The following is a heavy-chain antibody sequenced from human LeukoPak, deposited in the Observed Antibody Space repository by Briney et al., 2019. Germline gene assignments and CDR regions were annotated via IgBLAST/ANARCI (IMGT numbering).Heavy chain of an antibody. CDR1: GFTFSSYA. J-gene: IGHJ4*02. V-gene: IGHV3-23*01. Sequence: GGSLRLSCAASGFTFSSYAMSWVRQAPGKGLEWVSGISSSGRDTYYADSVKGRFTISRDNSENTLYLQMNRLRAEDTAVYYCAKTAQYSSSWIDCWGQGTLVTVSS. CDR3: AKTAQYSSSWIDC. CDR2: ISSSGRDT. D-gene: IGHD6-13*01.